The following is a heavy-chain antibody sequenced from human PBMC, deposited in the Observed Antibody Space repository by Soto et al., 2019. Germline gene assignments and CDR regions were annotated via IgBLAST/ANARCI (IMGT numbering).Heavy chain of an antibody. V-gene: IGHV3-23*01. CDR1: GFTFSNHL. J-gene: IGHJ4*02. CDR3: VREGRLGVEWLDV. Sequence: EVQLLESGGGLVQPGGSLTLSCAASGFTFSNHLIHWVRQAPGEGLEWVSGFAGNFVTLLYADSVKGRFTISRDNSKNTSDLQMNNLRAEDTAIYYCVREGRLGVEWLDVWGQGRLVTVSS. D-gene: IGHD3-3*01. CDR2: FAGNFVTL.